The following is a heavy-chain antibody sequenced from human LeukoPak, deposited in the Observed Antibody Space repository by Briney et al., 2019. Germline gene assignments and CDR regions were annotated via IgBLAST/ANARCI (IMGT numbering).Heavy chain of an antibody. CDR1: GFTFSSYG. Sequence: GGSLRLSCAASGFTFSSYGMHWVRQAPGKGLEWVAFIRYDGTSKYYADSVKGRFTISRDNSKNTVYLQMNSLRAEDTAVYYCAKETRGSYSDYWGQGTLVTVSS. J-gene: IGHJ4*02. D-gene: IGHD1-26*01. CDR3: AKETRGSYSDY. V-gene: IGHV3-30*02. CDR2: IRYDGTSK.